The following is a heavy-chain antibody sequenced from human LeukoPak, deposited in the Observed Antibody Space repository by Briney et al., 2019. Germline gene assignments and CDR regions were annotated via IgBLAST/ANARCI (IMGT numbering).Heavy chain of an antibody. CDR1: GFAFSSLA. Sequence: GSLRLSCAVSGFAFSSLAMHWVRQAPGKGLEWVAFISYDGNNQYYADSVRGRFTISRDNSKNTLYLQMNSLRAEDTAIYYCARVGSRYCSGANCYDGFWGQGTLVSVSS. V-gene: IGHV3-30-3*01. CDR3: ARVGSRYCSGANCYDGF. CDR2: ISYDGNNQ. J-gene: IGHJ4*02. D-gene: IGHD2-15*01.